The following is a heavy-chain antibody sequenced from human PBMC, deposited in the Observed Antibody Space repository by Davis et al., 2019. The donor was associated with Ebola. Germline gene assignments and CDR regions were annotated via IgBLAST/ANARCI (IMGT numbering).Heavy chain of an antibody. Sequence: GESLKISCAASGFTFSKYWMHWVRQSPGKGLTWISRINSDGSSPTREYADSVRARFSISRDNAKNTLYLQMNDLRAEDTGVYYCARPEDSFSSGWYAWDYWGQGTLVTVSS. CDR2: INSDGSSPTR. J-gene: IGHJ4*02. V-gene: IGHV3-74*03. CDR1: GFTFSKYW. D-gene: IGHD6-19*01. CDR3: ARPEDSFSSGWYAWDY.